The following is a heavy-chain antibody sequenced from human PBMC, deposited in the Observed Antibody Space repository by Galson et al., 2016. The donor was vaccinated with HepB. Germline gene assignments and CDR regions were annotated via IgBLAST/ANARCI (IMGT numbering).Heavy chain of an antibody. J-gene: IGHJ4*02. CDR1: GFTFSNFA. V-gene: IGHV3-23*01. CDR2: ISGSGGST. Sequence: SLRLSCAAPGFTFSNFAMSWVRQAPGKGLEWVSTISGSGGSTFYEDSVRGRFTISRDKSQNTLWLQMNSLRAEDTAIYYRAKANRGSTYGFGFCPTEYWGQGTLVTVSS. CDR3: AKANRGSTYGFGFCPTEY. D-gene: IGHD5-18*01.